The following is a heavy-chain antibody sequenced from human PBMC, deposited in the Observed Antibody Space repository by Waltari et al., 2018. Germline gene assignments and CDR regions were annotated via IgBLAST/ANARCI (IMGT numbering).Heavy chain of an antibody. CDR2: IYYMGST. V-gene: IGHV4-59*01. CDR3: ARDLPLFMIATRGAFDI. J-gene: IGHJ3*02. D-gene: IGHD3-22*01. CDR1: GGSISSYY. Sequence: QVQLQESGPGLVKPSETLSLTCTVSGGSISSYYWSWIRQPPGKGLEWIGYIYYMGSTHYNPSLKGRVTISVDTSKNQFSLKLSSVTAADTAVYYCARDLPLFMIATRGAFDIWGQGTMVTVAS.